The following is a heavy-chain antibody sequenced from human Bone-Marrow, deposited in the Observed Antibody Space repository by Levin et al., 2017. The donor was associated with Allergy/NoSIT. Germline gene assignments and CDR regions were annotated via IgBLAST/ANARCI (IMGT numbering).Heavy chain of an antibody. CDR1: GYTFTSYD. CDR3: AVISSSWPAYWYFDL. D-gene: IGHD6-13*01. J-gene: IGHJ2*01. Sequence: GESLKISCKASGYTFTSYDINWVRQATGQGLEWMGWMNPNSGNTGYAQKFQGRVTMTRNTSISTAYMELSSLRSEDTAVYYCAVISSSWPAYWYFDLWGRGTLVTVSS. CDR2: MNPNSGNT. V-gene: IGHV1-8*01.